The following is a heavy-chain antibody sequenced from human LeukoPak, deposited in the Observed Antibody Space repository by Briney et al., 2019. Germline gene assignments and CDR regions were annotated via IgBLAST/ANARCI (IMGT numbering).Heavy chain of an antibody. V-gene: IGHV1-46*01. J-gene: IGHJ4*02. CDR3: ARDQGSGSRIFDY. CDR1: GYTFTSYG. D-gene: IGHD6-19*01. CDR2: INPTGGST. Sequence: ASVKVSCKASGYTFTSYGISWVRQAPGQGLEWMGIINPTGGSTSYAQNFQGRVIVTRDTSTSTVYMELSSLRSEDTAVYYCARDQGSGSRIFDYWGQGTLVTVSS.